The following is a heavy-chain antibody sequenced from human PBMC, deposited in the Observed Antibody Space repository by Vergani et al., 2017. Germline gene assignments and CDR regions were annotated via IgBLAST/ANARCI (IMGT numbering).Heavy chain of an antibody. V-gene: IGHV3-23*01. CDR3: AKDRPRDWETPLFLFDY. D-gene: IGHD1-26*01. CDR2: ISASGGST. J-gene: IGHJ4*02. CDR1: GFTLGQYW. Sequence: EVQLLESGGGLVQPGGSLRLSCAASGFTLGQYWMHWVRQTPGTGLEWVSGISASGGSTYYTDSVKGRFIISRDISKNTLYLQMSSLRADDTAVYYCAKDRPRDWETPLFLFDYWGQGTLVAVSS.